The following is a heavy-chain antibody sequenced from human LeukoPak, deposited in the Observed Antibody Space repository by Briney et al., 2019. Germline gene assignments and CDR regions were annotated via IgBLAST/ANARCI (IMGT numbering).Heavy chain of an antibody. Sequence: TETLCLTCTVSGGSISSSSYYWGWIRQPPGKGLEWIGSIYSSGSTYYNPSLKSRVTISVDTSKNQFSLKLSSVTAADTAVYYCARRGYDFWSGYYTPPAFDPWGQGTTVTVSS. J-gene: IGHJ6*02. D-gene: IGHD3-3*01. CDR3: ARRGYDFWSGYYTPPAFDP. CDR1: GGSISSSSYY. V-gene: IGHV4-39*01. CDR2: IYSSGST.